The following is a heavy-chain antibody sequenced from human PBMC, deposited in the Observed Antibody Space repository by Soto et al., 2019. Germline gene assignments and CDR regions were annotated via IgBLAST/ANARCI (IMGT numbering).Heavy chain of an antibody. CDR3: AKAPHRKYYYYGMDV. J-gene: IGHJ6*02. CDR1: GFTFSSYA. D-gene: IGHD3-16*02. Sequence: EVQLLESGGGLVQPGGSLRLSCAASGFTFSSYAMSWVRQAPGKGLEWVSGISGSGGSTHYADSVKGRFTISGDNPKNTLYLQMNSLRAEDTAVYYCAKAPHRKYYYYGMDVWGQGTTVTVSS. V-gene: IGHV3-23*01. CDR2: ISGSGGST.